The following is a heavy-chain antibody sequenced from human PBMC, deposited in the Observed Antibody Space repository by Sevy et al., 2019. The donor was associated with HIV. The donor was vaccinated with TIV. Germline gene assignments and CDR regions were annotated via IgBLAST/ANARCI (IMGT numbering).Heavy chain of an antibody. J-gene: IGHJ4*02. CDR3: ARGGDFNDRSAKRDFDY. Sequence: GGSLRLSCAASGFTFSNYGMHWVRQAPGKGLEWVAVIRNDGSNKYYADSVKGRFTISRDKSKNMLYLQMNSLRVEDTAVYFCARGGDFNDRSAKRDFDYWGQGTLVTVSS. V-gene: IGHV3-33*01. D-gene: IGHD3-22*01. CDR1: GFTFSNYG. CDR2: IRNDGSNK.